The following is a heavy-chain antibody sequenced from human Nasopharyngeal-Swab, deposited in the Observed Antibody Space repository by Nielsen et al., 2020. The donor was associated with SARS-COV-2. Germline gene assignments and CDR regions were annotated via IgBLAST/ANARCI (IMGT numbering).Heavy chain of an antibody. Sequence: GGSLRLSCAASGFTFNNYNFNWVRQSPGTGLEWVSSISSSGTYIYYADSVKGRFTISRDNAKNSLYLQMNSLRAEDTAVYYCARDGLDYDFWSAYFMDVWGQGTTVTVSS. CDR3: ARDGLDYDFWSAYFMDV. D-gene: IGHD3-3*01. J-gene: IGHJ6*02. CDR1: GFTFNNYN. V-gene: IGHV3-21*01. CDR2: ISSSGTYI.